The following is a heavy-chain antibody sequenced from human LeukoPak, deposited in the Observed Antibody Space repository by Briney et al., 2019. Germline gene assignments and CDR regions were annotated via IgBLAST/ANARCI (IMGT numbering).Heavy chain of an antibody. CDR1: GFTFSSYW. V-gene: IGHV3-7*01. CDR3: ARGGLSGGYSYGIYFDY. J-gene: IGHJ4*02. CDR2: IKQDGSEK. D-gene: IGHD5-18*01. Sequence: GGSLRLSCAASGFTFSSYWMSWVRQAPGKGLEWVANIKQDGSEKYYVDSVKGRFTISRDNAKNSLYLQMNSLRAEDTAVYYCARGGLSGGYSYGIYFDYWGQGTLVTVSS.